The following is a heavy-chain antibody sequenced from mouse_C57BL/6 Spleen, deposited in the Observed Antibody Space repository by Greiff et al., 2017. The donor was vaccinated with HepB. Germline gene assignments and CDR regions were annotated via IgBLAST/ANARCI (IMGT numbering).Heavy chain of an antibody. CDR3: ATAALFAY. CDR2: ISSSSSSI. CDR1: GFTFSDYG. J-gene: IGHJ3*01. V-gene: IGHV5-17*01. Sequence: EVKLVESGGGLVKPGGSLKLSCAASGFTFSDYGMHWVRQAPEKGLEWVAYISSSSSSIYYADTVKGRFTITRDNAKNTLFLQMNSLRSEDTAMYYCATAALFAYWGQGTLVTVSA.